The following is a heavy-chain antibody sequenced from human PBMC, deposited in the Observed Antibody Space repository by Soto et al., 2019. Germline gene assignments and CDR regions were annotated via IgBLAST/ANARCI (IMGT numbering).Heavy chain of an antibody. V-gene: IGHV4-31*03. CDR1: GGSISSGGYY. J-gene: IGHJ3*02. Sequence: PSETLSLTCTVSGGSISSGGYYWSWIRQHPGKGLEWIGYIYYSGSTYYNPSLKSRVTISVDTSKNQFSLKLSSVTAADTAVYYCARDRSMVRGRGFDIWGQGTMVTVSS. CDR2: IYYSGST. CDR3: ARDRSMVRGRGFDI. D-gene: IGHD3-10*01.